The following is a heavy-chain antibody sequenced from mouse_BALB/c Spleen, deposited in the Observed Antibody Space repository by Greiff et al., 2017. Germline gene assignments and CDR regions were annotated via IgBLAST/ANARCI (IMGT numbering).Heavy chain of an antibody. D-gene: IGHD1-1*01. Sequence: QVQLKESGPGILQPSQTLSLTCSFSGFSLSTSGMGVSWIRQPSGKGLEWLAHIYWDDDKRYNPSLKSRLTISKDTSSNQVFLKITSVDTADTATYYCARSTYYYGSSFDYWGQGTTLTVSS. J-gene: IGHJ2*01. CDR2: IYWDDDK. CDR3: ARSTYYYGSSFDY. CDR1: GFSLSTSGMG. V-gene: IGHV8-12*01.